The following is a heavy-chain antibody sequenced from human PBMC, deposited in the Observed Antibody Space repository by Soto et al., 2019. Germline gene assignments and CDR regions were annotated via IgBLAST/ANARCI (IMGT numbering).Heavy chain of an antibody. CDR3: EKYRRTEAEGFTLDY. V-gene: IGHV4-59*01. J-gene: IGHJ4*02. Sequence: LSLTCTVSGDSINNYYWSWIRQPPGKRLEWIGYIYYTGSTTYNPSLESRVTMSVDTSKNQFSLKLSSVNAADTAVYYCEKYRRTEAEGFTLDYWGRGTLVTVYS. D-gene: IGHD6-13*01. CDR2: IYYTGST. CDR1: GDSINNYY.